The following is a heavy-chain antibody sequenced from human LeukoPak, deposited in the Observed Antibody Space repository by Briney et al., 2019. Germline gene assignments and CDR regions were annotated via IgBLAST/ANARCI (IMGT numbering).Heavy chain of an antibody. J-gene: IGHJ4*02. D-gene: IGHD5-18*01. CDR1: GFTFSSYS. CDR3: ARGGTAMVVVGY. V-gene: IGHV3-21*01. Sequence: GSLRLSCAASGFTFSSYSMNWVRQAPGKGLEWVSSISSSSSYIYYADSVKGRFTISRDNAKNSLYLQMNSLRAEDTAVYYCARGGTAMVVVGYWGQGTLVTVSS. CDR2: ISSSSSYI.